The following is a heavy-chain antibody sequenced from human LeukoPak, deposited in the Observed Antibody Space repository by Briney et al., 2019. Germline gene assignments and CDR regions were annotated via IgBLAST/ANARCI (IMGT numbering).Heavy chain of an antibody. CDR3: ARDQYYDSSGYSLHAFDI. D-gene: IGHD3-22*01. V-gene: IGHV3-48*04. Sequence: GGSLRLSCAASGFTFSSYSMNWVRQAPGKGLEWVSYISSSSSTIYYADSVKGRFTISRDNAKNSLYLQMNSLRAEDTAVYYCARDQYYDSSGYSLHAFDIWGQGTMVTVSS. CDR2: ISSSSSTI. CDR1: GFTFSSYS. J-gene: IGHJ3*02.